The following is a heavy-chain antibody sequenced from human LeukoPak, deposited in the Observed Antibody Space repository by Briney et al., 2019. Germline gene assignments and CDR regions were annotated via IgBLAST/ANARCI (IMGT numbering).Heavy chain of an antibody. V-gene: IGHV4-59*01. J-gene: IGHJ4*02. CDR1: GGSISSYY. CDR2: IYYSGYT. Sequence: SETLSLTCTVSGGSISSYYWSWIRQPPGKGLEWIGYIYYSGYTDHNPSLKSRVTISIDTSKNQFSLKLSSVTAADTAVYSCASGSESWGLLPKFYFDYWGQGTLVTVSS. CDR3: ASGSESWGLLPKFYFDY. D-gene: IGHD1-26*01.